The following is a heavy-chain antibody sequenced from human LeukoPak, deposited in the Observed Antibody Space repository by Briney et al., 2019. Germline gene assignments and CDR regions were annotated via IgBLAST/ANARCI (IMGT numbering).Heavy chain of an antibody. V-gene: IGHV1-2*02. CDR1: GYTFTGYY. CDR2: INPKSGGA. CDR3: ARVDFCSSGNCFDP. J-gene: IGHJ5*02. D-gene: IGHD6-13*01. Sequence: GASVQVSCKASGYTFTGYYIHWVGPAPGQGREGMGWINPKSGGANYAQKFQGRVTMTRNTSISTAYMELSRLRSVDTAVYYCARVDFCSSGNCFDPWGQGTLVTVSS.